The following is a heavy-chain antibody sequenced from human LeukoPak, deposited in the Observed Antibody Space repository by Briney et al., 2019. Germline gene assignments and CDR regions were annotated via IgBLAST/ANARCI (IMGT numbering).Heavy chain of an antibody. CDR3: AKEEPSSGYDLVDAFDI. CDR1: GFTFSSYG. Sequence: PGRSLRLSCAASGFTFSSYGMDWVRQAPGKGLEWVAVISYDGSNKYYADSVKGRFTISRDNSKNTLYLQMNSLRAEDTAVYYCAKEEPSSGYDLVDAFDIWGQGTMVTVSS. V-gene: IGHV3-30*18. CDR2: ISYDGSNK. J-gene: IGHJ3*02. D-gene: IGHD5-12*01.